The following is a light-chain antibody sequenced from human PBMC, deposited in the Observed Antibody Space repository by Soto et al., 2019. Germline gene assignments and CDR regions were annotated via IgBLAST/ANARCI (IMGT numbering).Light chain of an antibody. CDR1: QSVRTY. CDR3: QQRNSWPPIT. CDR2: DAS. J-gene: IGKJ5*01. Sequence: IVLQQYPVTLSLSPGGSAPLSCRASQSVRTYLAWYQVKPGQAPRLLIYDASSRASGVPARFSGSGSGTDFTLTISSLEPEDFALYYCQQRNSWPPITFGQGARLEIK. V-gene: IGKV3-11*01.